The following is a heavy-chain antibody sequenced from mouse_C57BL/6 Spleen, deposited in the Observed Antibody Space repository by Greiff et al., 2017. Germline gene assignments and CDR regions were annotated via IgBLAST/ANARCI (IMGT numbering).Heavy chain of an antibody. CDR3: ARIYDYDVSLFAY. Sequence: EVQLVESVAELVRPGASVKLSCTASGFNIKNTYMHWVKQRPEQGLEWIGRIDPANGNTKYAPKFQGKATITADTSSNTAYLQLSSLTSEDTAIYYCARIYDYDVSLFAYWGQGTLVTVSA. CDR2: IDPANGNT. J-gene: IGHJ3*01. CDR1: GFNIKNTY. D-gene: IGHD2-4*01. V-gene: IGHV14-3*01.